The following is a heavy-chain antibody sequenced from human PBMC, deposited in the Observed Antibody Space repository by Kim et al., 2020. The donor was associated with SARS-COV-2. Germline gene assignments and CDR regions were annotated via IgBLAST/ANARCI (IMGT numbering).Heavy chain of an antibody. CDR3: AREGVGIYYYDSSDKNGMDV. D-gene: IGHD3-22*01. J-gene: IGHJ6*02. CDR1: GFTFSSYA. Sequence: GGSLRLSCAASGFTFSSYAMHWVRQAPGKGLEWVAVISYDGSNKYYADSVKGRFTISRDNSKNTLYLQMNSLRAEDTAVYYCAREGVGIYYYDSSDKNGMDVWGQGTTVTVSS. V-gene: IGHV3-30-3*01. CDR2: ISYDGSNK.